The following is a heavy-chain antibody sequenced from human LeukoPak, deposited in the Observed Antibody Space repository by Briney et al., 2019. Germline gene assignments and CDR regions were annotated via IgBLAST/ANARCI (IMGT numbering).Heavy chain of an antibody. J-gene: IGHJ6*03. CDR2: IYTSGST. Sequence: PSETLSLXCTVSGGSISSNYWSWIRQPAGKGLEWIGRIYTSGSTNYNPSLKSRVTMSVDTSKNLFSLKLSSVTAADTAVYYCASGQMTTVTRGYYYYMDVWGKGTTVTVSS. CDR3: ASGQMTTVTRGYYYYMDV. D-gene: IGHD4-17*01. CDR1: GGSISSNY. V-gene: IGHV4-4*07.